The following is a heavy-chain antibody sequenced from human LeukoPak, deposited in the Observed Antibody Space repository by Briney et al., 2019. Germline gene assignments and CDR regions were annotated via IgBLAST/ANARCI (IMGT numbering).Heavy chain of an antibody. V-gene: IGHV4-39*01. CDR2: IYYSGST. CDR3: ARLAIGATGLYFDY. J-gene: IGHJ4*02. D-gene: IGHD2-21*01. Sequence: SETLSLTCTVSGGSISSSSYYWGWIRQPPGKGLEWIGSIYYSGSTYYNPSLKSRLTISVDTSKNQFSLKLSSVTAADTAVYYCARLAIGATGLYFDYWGQGTLVTVSS. CDR1: GGSISSSSYY.